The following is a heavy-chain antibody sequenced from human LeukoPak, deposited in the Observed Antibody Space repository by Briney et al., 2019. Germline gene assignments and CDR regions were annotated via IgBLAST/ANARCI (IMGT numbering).Heavy chain of an antibody. J-gene: IGHJ4*02. Sequence: QPGGSLRLSCAASGFTFSSYGIHWVRQAPGKGLEWVAFIRYDGSNKYYADSVKGRSTISRDNSKNTLYLQMNNLRAEDTAVYYCALQRGYYDSSDYYFDYWGQGTLVTVSS. CDR1: GFTFSSYG. CDR2: IRYDGSNK. D-gene: IGHD3-22*01. V-gene: IGHV3-30*02. CDR3: ALQRGYYDSSDYYFDY.